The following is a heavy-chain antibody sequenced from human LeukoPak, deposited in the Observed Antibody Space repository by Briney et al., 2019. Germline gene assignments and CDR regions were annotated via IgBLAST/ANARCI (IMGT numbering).Heavy chain of an antibody. CDR3: ARRGMYYYDSSGGLDC. Sequence: GESLKISCKGSGYSFTSYWIGWVRQMPGKGLEWMGIIYPGDSDTRYSPSFQGQVTISADKSISTAYLQWSSLKASDTAMYYCARRGMYYYDSSGGLDCWGQGTLVTVSS. J-gene: IGHJ4*02. CDR1: GYSFTSYW. D-gene: IGHD3-22*01. CDR2: IYPGDSDT. V-gene: IGHV5-51*01.